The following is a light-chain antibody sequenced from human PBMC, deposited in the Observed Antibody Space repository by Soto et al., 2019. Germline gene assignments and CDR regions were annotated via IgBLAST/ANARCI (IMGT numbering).Light chain of an antibody. CDR2: GAS. J-gene: IGKJ2*01. V-gene: IGKV3-20*01. CDR3: QQYGSSPPYT. Sequence: EIVLTQSPGTLSLSPGERAALSCRASHSVSSSYLAWYQQKPGQAPRLLIYGASSRATGIPDRFSGSGSGTDLILTISRLEPEDFAVYYCQQYGSSPPYTVGQGTKLEIK. CDR1: HSVSSSY.